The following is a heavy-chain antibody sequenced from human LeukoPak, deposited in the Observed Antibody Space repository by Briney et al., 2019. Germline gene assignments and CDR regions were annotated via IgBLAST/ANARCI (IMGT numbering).Heavy chain of an antibody. J-gene: IGHJ4*02. CDR3: ARSPHILTGENFDY. V-gene: IGHV1-46*01. D-gene: IGHD3-9*01. CDR2: INPSGGST. CDR1: GYTFTSYY. Sequence: ASVKVSCKASGYTFTSYYMHWVRQAPGQGLEWMGIINPSGGSTSYAQKFQGRVTMTRDMSTSTVYMHLSRLRSDDTAVYYCARSPHILTGENFDYWGQGTLLTVSS.